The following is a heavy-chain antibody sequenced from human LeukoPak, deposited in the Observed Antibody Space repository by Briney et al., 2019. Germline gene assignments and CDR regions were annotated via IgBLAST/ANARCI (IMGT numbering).Heavy chain of an antibody. CDR2: IKQDGSKK. D-gene: IGHD5-24*01. Sequence: GGSLRLSCAASGFTFSNYAMTWVRQAPGKGLEWVANIKQDGSKKSYVDSVKGRFTISRDNAKNSLYLQMNSLRAEDTAIYYCTRVGYIDEGIDYWGQGTLVTVSS. CDR1: GFTFSNYA. CDR3: TRVGYIDEGIDY. V-gene: IGHV3-7*04. J-gene: IGHJ4*02.